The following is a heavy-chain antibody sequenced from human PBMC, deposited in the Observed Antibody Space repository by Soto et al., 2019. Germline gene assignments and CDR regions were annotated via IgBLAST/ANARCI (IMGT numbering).Heavy chain of an antibody. Sequence: EVQLVESGGGLVQPGGSLRLSCAGSGVTFSDHSMDWVRQAPGKGLEWVGRSRNKVNGYTTQYAASVKGRFTISRDDSKNSLFLQMNSLTTEDTAVYYCAALVRGVTGADYWGQGPLVTVSS. CDR1: GVTFSDHS. J-gene: IGHJ4*02. D-gene: IGHD3-10*01. CDR2: SRNKVNGYTT. V-gene: IGHV3-72*01. CDR3: AALVRGVTGADY.